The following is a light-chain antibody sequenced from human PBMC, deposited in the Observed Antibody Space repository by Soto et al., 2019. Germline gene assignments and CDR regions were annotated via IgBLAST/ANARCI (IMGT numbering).Light chain of an antibody. CDR1: QSVSTNN. CDR3: QKFDNSIWT. J-gene: IGKJ1*01. CDR2: GAS. Sequence: EVVLTESPGTLSLSPGDRATLSCRASQSVSTNNFAWYQQRPGQAPRLLIYGASSRATGIPDRFSGSGSGTDFTLTISRLAPEDFAVNYCQKFDNSIWTFGEGTKVDIK. V-gene: IGKV3-20*01.